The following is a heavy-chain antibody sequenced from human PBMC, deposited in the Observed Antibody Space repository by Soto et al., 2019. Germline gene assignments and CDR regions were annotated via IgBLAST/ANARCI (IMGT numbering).Heavy chain of an antibody. V-gene: IGHV1-58*01. Sequence: SVKVSCKASGFTFTSSAVQWVRQARGQRLEWIGWIVVGSGNTNYAQKSQERVTITRDMSTSTAYMELSSLRSEDTAVYYCAADPTYYYDSSGGRFDIWGQGTMVTVSS. J-gene: IGHJ3*02. D-gene: IGHD3-22*01. CDR1: GFTFTSSA. CDR2: IVVGSGNT. CDR3: AADPTYYYDSSGGRFDI.